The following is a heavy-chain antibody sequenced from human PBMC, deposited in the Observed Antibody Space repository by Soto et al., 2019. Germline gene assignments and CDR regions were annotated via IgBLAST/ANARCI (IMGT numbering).Heavy chain of an antibody. V-gene: IGHV3-11*01. Sequence: QVQLVESGGGLVKPGGSLRLSCAASGFTFSDYYMSWIRQAPGKGLEWVSYISSSGSTIYYADSVKGGFTISRDNAKNSLYLQMNSLRAEAAAVYYGANFYSDDTDVRYYYGMDVWGQGTTVTVSS. J-gene: IGHJ6*02. CDR3: ANFYSDDTDVRYYYGMDV. CDR2: ISSSGSTI. D-gene: IGHD1-26*01. CDR1: GFTFSDYY.